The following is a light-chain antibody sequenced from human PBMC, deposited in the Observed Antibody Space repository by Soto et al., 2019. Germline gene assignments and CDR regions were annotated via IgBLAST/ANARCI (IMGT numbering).Light chain of an antibody. CDR1: QRVSGN. Sequence: EIVLTQSPATLSVSPGERSTLFCRASQRVSGNLAWYQQKPGQAPRLLMYGASIRATGFPDRFSGSGSGTDFTLTISRLEPEDFAVYYCKQYGNLWTCGQGNKGDIK. J-gene: IGKJ1*01. CDR2: GAS. V-gene: IGKV3-20*01. CDR3: KQYGNLWT.